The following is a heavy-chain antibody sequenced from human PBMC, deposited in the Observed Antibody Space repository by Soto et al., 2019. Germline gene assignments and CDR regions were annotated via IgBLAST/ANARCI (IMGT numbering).Heavy chain of an antibody. Sequence: GGSLRLSCAASGFTFSNAWMNWVRQAPGKGLEWVGRIKSKTDGGTTDYAAPVKGRFTISRDDSKNTLYLQMNSLKTEDTAVYYCTTSLHQGPQWLVPYYYYGMDVWGQGTTVTVSS. CDR3: TTSLHQGPQWLVPYYYYGMDV. D-gene: IGHD6-19*01. CDR2: IKSKTDGGTT. V-gene: IGHV3-15*07. CDR1: GFTFSNAW. J-gene: IGHJ6*02.